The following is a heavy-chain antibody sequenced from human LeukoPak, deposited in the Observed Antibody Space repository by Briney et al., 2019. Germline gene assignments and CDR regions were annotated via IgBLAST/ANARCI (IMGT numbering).Heavy chain of an antibody. CDR2: TYYKSKWNN. V-gene: IGHV6-1*01. Sequence: SQTLSLTCSISGDSVSSNLVTWNWIRPSPSRCLEWLRRTYYKSKWNNDYAVSVKSRTTINPDTSKNQFSLQLNLLTPEDTAVYYCARARSGLFEYWGQGTLVTVSS. CDR1: GDSVSSNLVT. J-gene: IGHJ4*02. CDR3: ARARSGLFEY. D-gene: IGHD3-22*01.